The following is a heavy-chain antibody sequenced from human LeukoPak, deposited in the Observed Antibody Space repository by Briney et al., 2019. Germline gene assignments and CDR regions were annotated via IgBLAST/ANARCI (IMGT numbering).Heavy chain of an antibody. J-gene: IGHJ4*02. CDR3: ARSPSRSSSWYVPHLDY. CDR1: GFTVSSNY. D-gene: IGHD6-13*01. Sequence: PGGSLRLSCAASGFTVSSNYMSWVRQAPGKGLEWVSVIYSDGSTYYADSVKGRFTISRDNSKNTVYLQMNSLRAEDTAVYYCARSPSRSSSWYVPHLDYWGRGTLVTVSS. CDR2: IYSDGST. V-gene: IGHV3-53*01.